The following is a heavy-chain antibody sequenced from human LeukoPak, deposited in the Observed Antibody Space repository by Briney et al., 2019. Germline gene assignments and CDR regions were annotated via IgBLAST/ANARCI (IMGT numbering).Heavy chain of an antibody. V-gene: IGHV3-23*01. Sequence: GGSLRLSCAASGFTFSSYAMSWVRQAPGKGLEWVSSISGSGGSTYYADSVKGRFTISRDNSKNTLYLQMNSLRAEGTAVYYCAKDQAYYYDSSGYYYLDDWGQGTLVTVSS. CDR2: ISGSGGST. CDR1: GFTFSSYA. CDR3: AKDQAYYYDSSGYYYLDD. J-gene: IGHJ4*02. D-gene: IGHD3-22*01.